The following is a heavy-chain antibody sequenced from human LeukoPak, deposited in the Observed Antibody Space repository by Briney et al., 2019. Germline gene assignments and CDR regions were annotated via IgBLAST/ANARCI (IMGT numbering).Heavy chain of an antibody. J-gene: IGHJ4*02. D-gene: IGHD3-22*01. CDR1: GFTFSIFS. CDR2: INSGSTNE. CDR3: ARLYYDSSGSPFDY. Sequence: GGSLRLSCAASGFTFSIFSMNWVRQTPGRGLEWVSSINSGSTNERYADSVQGRFTISRDNAKNSLYLQMNSLRVEDTAVYFCARLYYDSSGSPFDYWGQGTLVTVSS. V-gene: IGHV3-21*01.